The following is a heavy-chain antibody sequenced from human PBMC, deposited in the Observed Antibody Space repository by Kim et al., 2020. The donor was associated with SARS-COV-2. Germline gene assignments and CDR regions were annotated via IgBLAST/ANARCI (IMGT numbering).Heavy chain of an antibody. Sequence: GGSLRLSCAASGFTFGDYSMHWVRQAPGKGLEWVSSISCHGSNKAYADSVKGRFTISRDNSKNSLYLEMTSLRSGDTALYYCAKLVDSSRLDVWGQGTVVTVSS. V-gene: IGHV3-9*01. J-gene: IGHJ4*02. D-gene: IGHD6-19*01. CDR2: ISCHGSNK. CDR3: AKLVDSSRLDV. CDR1: GFTFGDYS.